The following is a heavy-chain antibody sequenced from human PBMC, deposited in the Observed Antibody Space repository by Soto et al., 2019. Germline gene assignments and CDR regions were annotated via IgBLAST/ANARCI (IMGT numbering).Heavy chain of an antibody. J-gene: IGHJ4*02. Sequence: EVQLLESGGGLVQPGGSLRLSCAASGFSFSSYAMVRVRQAPGKGLEWVSVISARGGSLYFADSVKGRFTISRDNSKNVLSLEMNSLRAEDTATYFCAKGSIEYRASVDNWGQGTLVVVSS. CDR3: AKGSIEYRASVDN. D-gene: IGHD5-12*01. V-gene: IGHV3-23*01. CDR1: GFSFSSYA. CDR2: ISARGGSL.